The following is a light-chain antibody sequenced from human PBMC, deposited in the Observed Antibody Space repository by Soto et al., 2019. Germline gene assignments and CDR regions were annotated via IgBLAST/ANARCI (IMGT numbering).Light chain of an antibody. J-gene: IGKJ5*01. CDR1: QTISRW. CDR3: HSRA. CDR2: DAS. Sequence: DLQLPPTPSTLSASVGDEVTITCRASQTISRWLAWYQQKPGRAPKLLIYDASTLESGVPSRFSGSGSETEFTLTISRLQPDDFATYFCHSRAFGQGTRLEI. V-gene: IGKV1-5*01.